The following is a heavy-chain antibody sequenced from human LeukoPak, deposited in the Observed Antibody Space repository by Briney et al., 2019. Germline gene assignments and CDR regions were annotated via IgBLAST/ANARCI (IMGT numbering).Heavy chain of an antibody. CDR3: ARAVHSSGYSSDPENYFHY. V-gene: IGHV1-69*04. CDR2: IIPILGIA. J-gene: IGHJ4*02. CDR1: GGTFSSYA. Sequence: SVKVSCKASGGTFSSYAISWVRQAPGQGLEWMGRIIPILGIANYAQKLQGRVTITAAKSTSTAYMELSSLRSEDTAVYYCARAVHSSGYSSDPENYFHYWGQGTLVTVSS. D-gene: IGHD3-22*01.